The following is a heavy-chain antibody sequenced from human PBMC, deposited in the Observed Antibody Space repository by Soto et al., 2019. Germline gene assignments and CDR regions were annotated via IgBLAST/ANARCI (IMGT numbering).Heavy chain of an antibody. D-gene: IGHD2-15*01. CDR3: ARGGIAATFDYYYYYGMDV. V-gene: IGHV4-4*07. Sequence: SETLSLTCTVSGGSVSSYYWSWIRQPAGKGLEWIGRIYTSGSTNYNPSLKSRVTMSVDTSKNQFSLKLSSVTAADTAVYYCARGGIAATFDYYYYYGMDVWGQGTTVTVSS. J-gene: IGHJ6*02. CDR1: GGSVSSYY. CDR2: IYTSGST.